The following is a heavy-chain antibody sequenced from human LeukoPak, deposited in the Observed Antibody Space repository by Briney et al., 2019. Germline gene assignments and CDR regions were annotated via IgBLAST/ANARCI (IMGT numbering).Heavy chain of an antibody. CDR3: ARDELLWFGELLS. D-gene: IGHD3-10*01. Sequence: GGSLRLSCTVSGFTVSSNSMSWVRQAPGKGLEWVSFIYSDNTHYSDSVKGRFTISRDNAKNSLYLQMNSLRAEDTAVYYCARDELLWFGELLSWGQGTLVTVSS. V-gene: IGHV3-53*01. CDR1: GFTVSSNS. J-gene: IGHJ4*02. CDR2: IYSDNT.